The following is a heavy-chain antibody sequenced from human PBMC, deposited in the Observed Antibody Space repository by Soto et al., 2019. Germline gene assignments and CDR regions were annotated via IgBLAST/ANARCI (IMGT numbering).Heavy chain of an antibody. D-gene: IGHD5-18*01. V-gene: IGHV4-30-4*02. Sequence: SDTLSLTCTVSGGSISSGDYYWSWIRQPPGKGREWIGYSYYSGSTYYNPPLKSRVTISVDTSKHQFSLQLSSATAADPAVYYCAREVMRYGDPITIDYWGQGTLVTVSS. CDR2: SYYSGST. CDR3: AREVMRYGDPITIDY. CDR1: GGSISSGDYY. J-gene: IGHJ4*02.